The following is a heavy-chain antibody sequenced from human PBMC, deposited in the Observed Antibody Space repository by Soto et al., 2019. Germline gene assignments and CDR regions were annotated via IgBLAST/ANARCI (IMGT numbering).Heavy chain of an antibody. CDR2: IYSGGST. D-gene: IGHD3-10*01. Sequence: GGSLRLSCAASGFTVSSNYMSWVRQAPGKGLEWVSVIYSGGSTYYADSVKGRFTISRDNSKNTLYLQMNSLRAEDTAVYYCARLHYGSGRPWKGWFDPWGQGTLVTVSS. CDR1: GFTVSSNY. J-gene: IGHJ5*02. CDR3: ARLHYGSGRPWKGWFDP. V-gene: IGHV3-53*01.